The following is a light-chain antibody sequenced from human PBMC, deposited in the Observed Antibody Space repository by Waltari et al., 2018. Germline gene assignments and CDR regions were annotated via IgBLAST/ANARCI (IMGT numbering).Light chain of an antibody. J-gene: IGLJ3*02. CDR2: DDT. CDR3: QVWDSTSDHWV. Sequence: SYVLTQPPSVSVAPGQTARITCGGNNIGTYHVHWYQQKPGLAPVLVVYDDTDRPSGIPERFSGSNSGNTATLTISRVEAGDEADYHCQVWDSTSDHWVFGGGTKLTVL. V-gene: IGLV3-21*02. CDR1: NIGTYH.